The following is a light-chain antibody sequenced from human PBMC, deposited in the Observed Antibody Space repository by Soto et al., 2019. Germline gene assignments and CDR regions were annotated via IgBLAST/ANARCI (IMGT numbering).Light chain of an antibody. CDR1: QTISSY. J-gene: IGKJ5*01. CDR3: QQSYSLPT. Sequence: DIQMTQSPSSLSASVGDRVTITCRASQTISSYLNWYQQKPGKAPELLIYGASSLQSGVPSRFIGSGSGTDFTLTISSLQPEDFATYYCQQSYSLPTFGQGTRLEIK. V-gene: IGKV1-39*01. CDR2: GAS.